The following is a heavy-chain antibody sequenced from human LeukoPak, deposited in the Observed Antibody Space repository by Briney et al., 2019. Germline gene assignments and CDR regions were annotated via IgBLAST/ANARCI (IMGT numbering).Heavy chain of an antibody. CDR1: GFTFSSYA. CDR3: AKDHTACSGGSCYTLPYFDY. V-gene: IGHV3-23*01. Sequence: GGSLRLSCAASGFTFSSYAMSWVRQAPGKGLEWVSAISGSGGSTYYADSVKGRFTISRDNSKNTLYLQMNSLRAEDTAVYYCAKDHTACSGGSCYTLPYFDYWGQGTLVTVSS. CDR2: ISGSGGST. J-gene: IGHJ4*02. D-gene: IGHD2-15*01.